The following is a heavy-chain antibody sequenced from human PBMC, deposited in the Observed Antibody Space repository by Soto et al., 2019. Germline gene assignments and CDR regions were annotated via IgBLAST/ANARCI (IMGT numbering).Heavy chain of an antibody. CDR3: ASDGGYGDHWYFDL. V-gene: IGHV3-30-3*01. CDR1: GFTFSSYA. J-gene: IGHJ2*01. D-gene: IGHD4-17*01. CDR2: ISYDGSNK. Sequence: QVQLVESGGGVVQPGRSLRLSCAASGFTFSSYAMHWVRQAPGKGLEWVAVISYDGSNKYYADSVKGRFTISRDNSKNTLYLQMNSLRAEDTAVYYCASDGGYGDHWYFDLWGRGTLVTVSS.